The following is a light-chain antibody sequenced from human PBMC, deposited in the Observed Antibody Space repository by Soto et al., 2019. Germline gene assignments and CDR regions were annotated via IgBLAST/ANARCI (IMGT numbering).Light chain of an antibody. CDR2: EGS. CDR3: CSSRV. CDR1: RSDVGGHEF. J-gene: IGLJ3*02. Sequence: QSALTQPASVSGSPGQSITISCTGTRSDVGGHEFVSWFQQHPGKAPKLIIYEGSKRPSGVSNRFSGSKSVNTASLTISGLRAEDEADYHCCSSRVFGGGTKLTVL. V-gene: IGLV2-23*01.